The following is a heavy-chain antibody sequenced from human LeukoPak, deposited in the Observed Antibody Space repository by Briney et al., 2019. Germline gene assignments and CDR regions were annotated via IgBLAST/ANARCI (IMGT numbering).Heavy chain of an antibody. CDR2: MNPNSGNT. CDR3: ARGEPYYDLWSGYRNYYYYGMDV. V-gene: IGHV1-8*01. CDR1: GYTFTRYA. Sequence: GASVKVSCKASGYTFTRYAINWVRQATGQGLEWMEWMNPNSGNTGYAQKVQGRVTMTRNTCISTAYMELSSLRSEDTAGYYCARGEPYYDLWSGYRNYYYYGMDVWGQGTTVTVSS. D-gene: IGHD3-3*01. J-gene: IGHJ6*02.